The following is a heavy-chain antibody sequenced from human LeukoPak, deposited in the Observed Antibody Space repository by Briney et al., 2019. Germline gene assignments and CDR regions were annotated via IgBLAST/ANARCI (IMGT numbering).Heavy chain of an antibody. CDR2: ISSSSSYI. D-gene: IGHD2-15*01. J-gene: IGHJ4*02. Sequence: MTGGSLRLSCAASEFTFSSYTMNWVRQAPGKELEWVSSISSSSSYIYYADSMKGRFTISRDNAKNSLYLQMNSLRAEDTAVYYCARVCSGGSCYFVFDYWGQGTLVTVSS. CDR1: EFTFSSYT. CDR3: ARVCSGGSCYFVFDY. V-gene: IGHV3-21*01.